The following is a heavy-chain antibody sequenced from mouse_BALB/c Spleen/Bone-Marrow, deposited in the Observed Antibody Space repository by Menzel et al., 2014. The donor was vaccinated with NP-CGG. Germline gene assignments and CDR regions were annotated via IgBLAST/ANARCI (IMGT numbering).Heavy chain of an antibody. J-gene: IGHJ3*01. Sequence: EVQGVESGGGLVKSGGSLKLSRAASGFTFSNYGMSWVRQTPEKRLEWVATISGGGSYTFYSDSVKGRFTISRDNAKNNLYLQLSSLRSGDTALYYCARHAYYDQTEVSFVYWGQGTLVTVSA. V-gene: IGHV5-9-2*01. CDR3: ARHAYYDQTEVSFVY. D-gene: IGHD2-4*01. CDR2: ISGGGSYT. CDR1: GFTFSNYG.